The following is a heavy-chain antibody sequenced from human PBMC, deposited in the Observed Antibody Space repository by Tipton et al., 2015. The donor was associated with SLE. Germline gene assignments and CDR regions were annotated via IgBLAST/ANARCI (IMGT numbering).Heavy chain of an antibody. Sequence: TLSLTCAVYGGSFSGYYWSWIRQPPGKGLEWIGYIYHSGSTYYNPSLKSRVTISVDRSKNQFSLKLSSVTAADTAVYYCASGYYYDSSPDAFDIWGQGTMVSVSS. CDR1: GGSFSGYY. D-gene: IGHD3-22*01. V-gene: IGHV4-34*01. J-gene: IGHJ3*02. CDR3: ASGYYYDSSPDAFDI. CDR2: IYHSGST.